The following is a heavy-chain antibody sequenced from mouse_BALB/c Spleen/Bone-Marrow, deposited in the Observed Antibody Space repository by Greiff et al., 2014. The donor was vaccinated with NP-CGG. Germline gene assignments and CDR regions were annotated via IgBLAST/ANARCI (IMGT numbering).Heavy chain of an antibody. D-gene: IGHD2-2*01. V-gene: IGHV1S41*01. J-gene: IGHJ1*01. CDR2: IAPGSGST. CDR1: GYTFTNYW. Sequence: DLVTPGASVKLSCKASGYTFTNYWINWIKQRPGQGLEWIGRIAPGSGSTYYNEMFKGKTTLTVDTSSSTAYIQLSSLSSGDSDVYFCARERYGYDGWYFDVWGAGTTVTVSS. CDR3: ARERYGYDGWYFDV.